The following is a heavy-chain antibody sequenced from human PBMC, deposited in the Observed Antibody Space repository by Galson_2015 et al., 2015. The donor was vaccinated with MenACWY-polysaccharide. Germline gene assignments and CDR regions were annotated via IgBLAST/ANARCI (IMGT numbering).Heavy chain of an antibody. Sequence: SLRLSCAGSGFSLRNIWMSWVRQAPGKGLEWVGVIDGNSETVFAAPVRGRFTFSRDDSKNTVHLQMNSLKTEDTGVYYCTTRFDGSDPWGQGTLVTVSS. CDR3: TTRFDGSDP. CDR1: GFSLRNIW. V-gene: IGHV3-15*04. CDR2: IDGNSET. D-gene: IGHD3-10*01. J-gene: IGHJ5*02.